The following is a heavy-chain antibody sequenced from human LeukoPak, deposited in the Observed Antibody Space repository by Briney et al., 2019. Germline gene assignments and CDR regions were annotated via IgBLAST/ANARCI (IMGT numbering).Heavy chain of an antibody. Sequence: SVKVSCKASGGTFSSYAISWVRQAPGRGLEWMGGIIPIFGTANYAQKFQGRVTITADESTSTAYMELSSLRSEDTAVYYCARGGSQDTAMVTWGQGTLVTVSS. CDR3: ARGGSQDTAMVT. D-gene: IGHD5-18*01. CDR2: IIPIFGTA. CDR1: GGTFSSYA. J-gene: IGHJ5*02. V-gene: IGHV1-69*01.